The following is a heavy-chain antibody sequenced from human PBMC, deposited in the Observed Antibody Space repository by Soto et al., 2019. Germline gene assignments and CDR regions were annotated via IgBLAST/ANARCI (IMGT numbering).Heavy chain of an antibody. J-gene: IGHJ4*02. CDR1: GGTFSSYT. CDR3: AREEYYYGSGAFFDY. Sequence: SVKVSCKASGGTFSSYTVSWVRQAPGQGLEWMGRIIPILGIANYAQKFQGRVTITADKSTSTAYMELSSLRSEDTAVYYCAREEYYYGSGAFFDYWGQGTLVTVSS. CDR2: IIPILGIA. D-gene: IGHD3-10*01. V-gene: IGHV1-69*04.